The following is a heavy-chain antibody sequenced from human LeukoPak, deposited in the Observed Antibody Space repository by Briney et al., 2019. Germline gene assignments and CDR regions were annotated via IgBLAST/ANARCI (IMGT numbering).Heavy chain of an antibody. CDR3: VRDGQGSTPLGY. Sequence: GGSLRLSCAASGFTFSSHWMHWVRQAPGKGLVWVSGISTDGSRPRYADSVNGRFTISRDNAKNTLYLQMNSLRAEDTAVYFCVRDGQGSTPLGYWGQGTLVTVSS. CDR1: GFTFSSHW. V-gene: IGHV3-74*01. CDR2: ISTDGSRP. D-gene: IGHD2-15*01. J-gene: IGHJ4*02.